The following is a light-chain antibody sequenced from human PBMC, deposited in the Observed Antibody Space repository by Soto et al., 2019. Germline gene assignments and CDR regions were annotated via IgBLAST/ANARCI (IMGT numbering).Light chain of an antibody. CDR3: QQRSNWPPLT. V-gene: IGKV3-11*01. J-gene: IGKJ4*01. CDR2: GAS. Sequence: EIVLTQSPATLSLSPGERATLSCRASQSVSRHLAWYQQKPGQAPRLLIYGASTRATGIPARFSGSGSGTDFTLTISSLEPEDFAVYYCQQRSNWPPLTFGGGTKVDIK. CDR1: QSVSRH.